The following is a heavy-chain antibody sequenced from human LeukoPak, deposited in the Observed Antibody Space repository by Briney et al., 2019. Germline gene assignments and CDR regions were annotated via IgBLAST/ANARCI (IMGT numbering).Heavy chain of an antibody. Sequence: AGGSLRLSCEASGFTFSSNGMSWVRQAPGKGLEWVSSISGSGGHTYYADSVKGRFSISRDNSKNTLYLQMNSLRAEDTAVYYCAKDHSGYDFGDYYYYYMDVWGKGTTVTISS. CDR3: AKDHSGYDFGDYYYYYMDV. J-gene: IGHJ6*03. V-gene: IGHV3-23*01. CDR1: GFTFSSNG. D-gene: IGHD5-12*01. CDR2: ISGSGGHT.